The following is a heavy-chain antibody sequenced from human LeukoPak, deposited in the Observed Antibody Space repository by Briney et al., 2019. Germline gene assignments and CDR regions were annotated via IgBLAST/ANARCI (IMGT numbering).Heavy chain of an antibody. Sequence: SETLSLTCTVSDGFITNYYWSWVRQPPGKGLEFIGYVHYSGTTNYNPSLRSRVTISIDASKKHFFLKLNSVTAADTAVYYCTRGDPAALDYWGQGTRVTVSS. J-gene: IGHJ4*02. CDR1: DGFITNYY. D-gene: IGHD2-2*01. CDR3: TRGDPAALDY. V-gene: IGHV4-59*01. CDR2: VHYSGTT.